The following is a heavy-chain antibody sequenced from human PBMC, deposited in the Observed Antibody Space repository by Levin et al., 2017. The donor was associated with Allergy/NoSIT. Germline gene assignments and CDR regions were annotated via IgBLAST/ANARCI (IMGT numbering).Heavy chain of an antibody. CDR2: IYHGGSSGST. CDR1: GGSINSDNW. V-gene: IGHV4-4*02. J-gene: IGHJ6*03. CDR3: ASAPIRADLYIEV. D-gene: IGHD5-12*01. Sequence: SQTLSLTCAVSGGSINSDNWWTWVRQPPGKGLEWIGEIYHGGSSGSTNYNPSLKRRVTISVDESKNHFSLKLNSVTAADTAVYYCASAPIRADLYIEVWGNGTTVTVSS.